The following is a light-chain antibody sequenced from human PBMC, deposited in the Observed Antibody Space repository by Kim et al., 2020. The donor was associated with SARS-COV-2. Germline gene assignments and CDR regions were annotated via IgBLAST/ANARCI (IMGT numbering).Light chain of an antibody. CDR3: QQSYSTPQIT. Sequence: DIQMTQSPSSLSASVGDRVTITCRASQSISSYLNWYQQKPGKAPKFLIYAASSLQSGVPSRFSGSGSGTDFTLTISSLQPEDFVTYYCQQSYSTPQITFGGGTKVDIK. J-gene: IGKJ4*01. CDR1: QSISSY. V-gene: IGKV1-39*01. CDR2: AAS.